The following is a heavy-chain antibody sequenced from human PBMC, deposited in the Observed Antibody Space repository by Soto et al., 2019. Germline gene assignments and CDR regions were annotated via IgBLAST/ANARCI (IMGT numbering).Heavy chain of an antibody. Sequence: PSETLSLTCAVYGGCFSCYYWSWIRQPPGKWLEWIGEINHSGSTNYNPSLKSRVTVSVDTSKNQFSLKLSSVTPADTAVYYRERARSEGNYDVWSGQKYGMDVCGQGTTVPVYS. CDR1: GGCFSCYY. CDR3: ERARSEGNYDVWSGQKYGMDV. J-gene: IGHJ6*02. CDR2: INHSGST. D-gene: IGHD3-3*01. V-gene: IGHV4-34*01.